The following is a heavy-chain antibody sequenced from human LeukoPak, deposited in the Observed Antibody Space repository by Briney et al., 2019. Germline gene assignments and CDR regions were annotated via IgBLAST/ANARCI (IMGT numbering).Heavy chain of an antibody. CDR1: GYTFTSYY. Sequence: ALVKVSCRASGYTFTSYYIHWVRQAPGQGLEWMGIINPSGGSTTYAQKFQGRVTMTRDRSTRTVYMELSSLRSEDTAVYYCGRGGESVYFDPWGQGTLVTVSS. CDR2: INPSGGST. J-gene: IGHJ5*02. CDR3: GRGGESVYFDP. V-gene: IGHV1-46*03. D-gene: IGHD5/OR15-5a*01.